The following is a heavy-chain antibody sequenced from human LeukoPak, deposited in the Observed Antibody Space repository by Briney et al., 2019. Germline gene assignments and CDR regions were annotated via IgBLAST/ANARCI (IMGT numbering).Heavy chain of an antibody. CDR3: AKAVVPVISQHYFDY. CDR2: ISPSGTDI. Sequence: GGSLRVSCAVSGYTFTDTYMTWIRQAPGKGLESLSYISPSGTDISYADSVKGRFTISRDNSKNTLYLRMNSLRAEDTAVYYCAKAVVPVISQHYFDYWGQGTLVTVSS. J-gene: IGHJ4*02. CDR1: GYTFTDTY. V-gene: IGHV3-11*01. D-gene: IGHD3-22*01.